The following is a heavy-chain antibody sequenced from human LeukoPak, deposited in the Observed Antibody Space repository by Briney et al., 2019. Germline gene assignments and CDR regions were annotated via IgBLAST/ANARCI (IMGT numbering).Heavy chain of an antibody. D-gene: IGHD6-13*01. CDR1: GYTFTGYY. CDR3: ARDRVRGSSWHFDY. J-gene: IGHJ4*02. Sequence: GASVKVSCKASGYTFTGYYMHWVRQAPGQGLEWMGGIIPIFGTANYAQKFQGRVTITADESTSTAYMEPSSLRSEDTAVYYCARDRVRGSSWHFDYWGQGTLVTVSS. CDR2: IIPIFGTA. V-gene: IGHV1-69*13.